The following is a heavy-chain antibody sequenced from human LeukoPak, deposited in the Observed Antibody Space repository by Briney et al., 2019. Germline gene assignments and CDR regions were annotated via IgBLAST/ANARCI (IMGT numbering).Heavy chain of an antibody. CDR1: GFTFSSYW. CDR3: ARVARGDYYYYYMDV. Sequence: GGSLRLSCAASGFTFSSYWMSWVRQAPGKGLEWVANIKQDGSEKYYVDSVKGRFTISRDNAKNSLYLQMNSLRAEDTALYYCARVARGDYYYYYMDVWGKGTTVTVSS. D-gene: IGHD3-10*01. J-gene: IGHJ6*03. V-gene: IGHV3-7*01. CDR2: IKQDGSEK.